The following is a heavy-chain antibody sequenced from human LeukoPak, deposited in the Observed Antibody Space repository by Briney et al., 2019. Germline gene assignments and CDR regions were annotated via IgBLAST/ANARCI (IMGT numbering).Heavy chain of an antibody. CDR2: ISSSSSYT. CDR3: ARRESYYYDSSGYYSFDY. D-gene: IGHD3-22*01. J-gene: IGHJ4*02. Sequence: GGSLRLSCAASGFTFCDYYMSWIRQAPGKGLEWVSYISSSSSYTNYADSVKGRFTISRDNAKNSLYLQMNSLRAEDTAVYYCARRESYYYDSSGYYSFDYWGQGTLVTVSS. CDR1: GFTFCDYY. V-gene: IGHV3-11*03.